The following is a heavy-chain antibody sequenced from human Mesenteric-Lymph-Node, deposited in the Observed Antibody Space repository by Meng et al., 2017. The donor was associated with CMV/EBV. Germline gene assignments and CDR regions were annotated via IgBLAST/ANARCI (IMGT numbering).Heavy chain of an antibody. J-gene: IGHJ4*02. CDR3: ATLLGIYYFES. CDR2: TNDSGGT. D-gene: IGHD2-8*02. Sequence: LTCAVYGGSFSLYYWSWVRQPPGKGLEWIGETNDSGGTSYCPSLKSRVTISAHTSKNQFSLRLNSVTAADTAVYYCATLLGIYYFESWGQGTLVTVSS. V-gene: IGHV4-34*01. CDR1: GGSFSLYY.